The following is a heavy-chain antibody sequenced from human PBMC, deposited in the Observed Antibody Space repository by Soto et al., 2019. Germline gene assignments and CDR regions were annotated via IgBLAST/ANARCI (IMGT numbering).Heavy chain of an antibody. CDR3: AHTPDTAMVTGFDY. D-gene: IGHD5-18*01. V-gene: IGHV2-5*02. Sequence: QITLKESGPTLVKPTQTLTLTCTFSGFSLSTSGVGVGWIRQPPGKALEWLALIYWDDDKRYSPSLKSRLIITKNPSKTQVVLTMTNMDPVDTATYYCAHTPDTAMVTGFDYWGQGALVTVSS. CDR1: GFSLSTSGVG. CDR2: IYWDDDK. J-gene: IGHJ4*02.